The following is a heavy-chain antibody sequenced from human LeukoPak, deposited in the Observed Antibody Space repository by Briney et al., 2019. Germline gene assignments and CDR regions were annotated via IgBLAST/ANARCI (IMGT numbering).Heavy chain of an antibody. CDR1: TFTFSDYG. CDR2: IRYDGTKT. Sequence: PGGSLRLSCIGSTFTFSDYGMHWVRQAPGKGLEWVAFIRYDGTKTYYADSAKGRFTISRDNSKNTLYLQMNSLRAEDTAVYYCAKGTYDFWSGYLLYYFDYWGQGTLVTVSS. CDR3: AKGTYDFWSGYLLYYFDY. V-gene: IGHV3-30*02. J-gene: IGHJ4*02. D-gene: IGHD3-3*01.